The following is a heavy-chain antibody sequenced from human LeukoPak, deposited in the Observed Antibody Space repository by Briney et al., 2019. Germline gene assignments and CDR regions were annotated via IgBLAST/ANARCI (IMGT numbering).Heavy chain of an antibody. CDR2: INHSGST. D-gene: IGHD3-22*01. J-gene: IGHJ4*02. CDR1: GGSFSGYY. V-gene: IGHV4-34*01. CDR3: ARGCDDSSGYYQYYFDY. Sequence: SETLSLTCAVYGGSFSGYYWSWIRQPPGKGLEWIGEINHSGSTNYNPSLKSRVTISVDTSKNQFSLKLSSVTAANTAVYYCARGCDDSSGYYQYYFDYWGQGTLVTVSS.